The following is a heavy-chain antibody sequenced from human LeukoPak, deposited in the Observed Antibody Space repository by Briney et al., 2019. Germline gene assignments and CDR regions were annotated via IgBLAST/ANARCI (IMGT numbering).Heavy chain of an antibody. CDR1: GFTFSSYA. CDR3: AKDPRGATMIVVVTSYYFDY. D-gene: IGHD3-22*01. Sequence: PGGSLRLSCAASGFTFSSYAMSWVRQAPGKGLEWVSAISGSGGSTYYADSVKGRFTISRDNSKNTLYLQMNSLRAEDTAVHYCAKDPRGATMIVVVTSYYFDYWGQGTLVTVSS. J-gene: IGHJ4*02. CDR2: ISGSGGST. V-gene: IGHV3-23*01.